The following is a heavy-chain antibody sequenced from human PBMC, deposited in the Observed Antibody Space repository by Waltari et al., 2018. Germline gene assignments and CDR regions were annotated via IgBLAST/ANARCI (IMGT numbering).Heavy chain of an antibody. J-gene: IGHJ4*02. CDR2: ISAYNGNT. V-gene: IGHV1-18*01. CDR3: ARDHPYYYGSGSYIQTVDY. D-gene: IGHD3-10*01. CDR1: GYTFTSYG. Sequence: QVQLVQSGAEVKKPGASVKVSCKASGYTFTSYGISWVRQAPGQGLEWMGWISAYNGNTNYAQKLQGRVTMTTDTSTSTAYMELRSLRSDDTAVYYCARDHPYYYGSGSYIQTVDYWGQGTLVTVSS.